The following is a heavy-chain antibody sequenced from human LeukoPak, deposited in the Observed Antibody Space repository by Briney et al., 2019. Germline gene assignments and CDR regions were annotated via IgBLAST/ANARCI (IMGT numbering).Heavy chain of an antibody. CDR2: IYYSGST. J-gene: IGHJ4*02. D-gene: IGHD2-21*01. CDR1: GGSISSYY. V-gene: IGHV4-59*01. Sequence: SETLSLTCTVSGGSISSYYWSWIRQPPGKGLEWIGYIYYSGSTNYNPSLKSRVTILVDTSKNQFSLKLSSVTAADTAVYYCAKAYCGGDCWYYFDYWGQGTLVTVSS. CDR3: AKAYCGGDCWYYFDY.